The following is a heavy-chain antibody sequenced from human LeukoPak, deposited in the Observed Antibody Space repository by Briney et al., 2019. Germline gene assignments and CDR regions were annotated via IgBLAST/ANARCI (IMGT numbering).Heavy chain of an antibody. J-gene: IGHJ4*02. CDR2: INWNGGST. Sequence: GGSLRLSCAASGFTFDDYGMSWVRQAPGKGLEWVSGINWNGGSTGYADSVKGRFTISRDNAKNSLYLQMNSLRAEDTASYYCARATYYYDSSGYYHIRDYFDYWGQGTLVTVSS. V-gene: IGHV3-20*04. CDR1: GFTFDDYG. CDR3: ARATYYYDSSGYYHIRDYFDY. D-gene: IGHD3-22*01.